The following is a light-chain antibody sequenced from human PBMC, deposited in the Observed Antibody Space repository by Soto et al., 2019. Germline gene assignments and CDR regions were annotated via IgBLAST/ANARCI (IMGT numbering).Light chain of an antibody. CDR2: EAS. Sequence: QSALTQPASVSGSLGQSITISCTGTSSDVGSYNLVSWYQQHPGKAPKLVIYEASERPSGISNRFSGSKSGNTASLTISGLQAEDAADYYCSSYAESSSYVFGTGTKLTVL. V-gene: IGLV2-23*01. J-gene: IGLJ1*01. CDR1: SSDVGSYNL. CDR3: SSYAESSSYV.